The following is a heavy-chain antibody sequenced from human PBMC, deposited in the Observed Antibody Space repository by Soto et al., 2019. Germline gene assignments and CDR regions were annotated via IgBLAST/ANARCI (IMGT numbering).Heavy chain of an antibody. V-gene: IGHV3-30*04. CDR3: TRDLVAGHDFF. J-gene: IGHJ4*02. CDR1: GFTFRNFT. Sequence: QVQLVESGGGVVQPGRSLRLSCAASGFTFRNFTIHWVRQAPGKGLEWLAAITFDGRNKYYADSVKGRFTISRDTSKNTLYLQMNSLRIDDTAVYFCTRDLVAGHDFFWGQGTLVTVSS. D-gene: IGHD5-12*01. CDR2: ITFDGRNK.